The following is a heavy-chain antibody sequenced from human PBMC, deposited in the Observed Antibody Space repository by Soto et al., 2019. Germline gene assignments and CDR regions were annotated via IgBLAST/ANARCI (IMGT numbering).Heavy chain of an antibody. CDR2: ISAYNGNT. V-gene: IGHV1-18*04. J-gene: IGHJ6*02. D-gene: IGHD3-3*01. Sequence: ASVKVSCEASGYTFASYGISWVRQAPGQGLEWMGWISAYNGNTNYAQKLQGRGTMTTDTSTSTAYMELRSLRSDDTVVYYCAREYYDFWSGPGHYGMDVWGQGTTVTVSS. CDR3: AREYYDFWSGPGHYGMDV. CDR1: GYTFASYG.